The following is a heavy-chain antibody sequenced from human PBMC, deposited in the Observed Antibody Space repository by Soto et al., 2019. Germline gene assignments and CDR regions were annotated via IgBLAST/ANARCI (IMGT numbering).Heavy chain of an antibody. CDR3: ARDLTPGARAPHVSGMDV. D-gene: IGHD3-10*01. Sequence: QVQLVESGGGVVQPGRSLRLSCAASGFSFTTYGMHWVRQAPGKGLEWVAVISYDGSNKYYGDAVKGRFTISRDNSKKTLYLQMNSLRAEDTAVYYSARDLTPGARAPHVSGMDVWGQGTTVTVSS. V-gene: IGHV3-30*03. CDR2: ISYDGSNK. CDR1: GFSFTTYG. J-gene: IGHJ6*02.